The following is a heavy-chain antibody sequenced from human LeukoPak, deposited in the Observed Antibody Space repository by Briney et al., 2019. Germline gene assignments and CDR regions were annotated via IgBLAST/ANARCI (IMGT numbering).Heavy chain of an antibody. V-gene: IGHV3-43*02. Sequence: XAXXGFXXXDYAMHWVRQAPGKGVEWVSLISWDGRSTYYAHSVKGLFTISRDNSKNSLYLQMNSLRTEDTALYYCAKDIDYGDYGSCFDYWGQGTLVTVSS. D-gene: IGHD4-17*01. CDR1: GFXXXDYA. CDR3: AKDIDYGDYGSCFDY. J-gene: IGHJ4*02. CDR2: ISWDGRST.